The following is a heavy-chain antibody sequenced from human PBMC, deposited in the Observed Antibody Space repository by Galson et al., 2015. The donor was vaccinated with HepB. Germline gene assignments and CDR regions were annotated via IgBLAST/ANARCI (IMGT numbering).Heavy chain of an antibody. V-gene: IGHV3-7*01. Sequence: SLRLSCAASGFTFSSYWMSWVRQAPGKGLEWVANIKQDGSEKYYVDSVKGRFTISRDNAKNSLYLQMNSLRAEDTAVYYCARRTVTDYYYYYMDVWGKGTTVTVSS. J-gene: IGHJ6*03. CDR3: ARRTVTDYYYYYMDV. CDR1: GFTFSSYW. CDR2: IKQDGSEK. D-gene: IGHD4-11*01.